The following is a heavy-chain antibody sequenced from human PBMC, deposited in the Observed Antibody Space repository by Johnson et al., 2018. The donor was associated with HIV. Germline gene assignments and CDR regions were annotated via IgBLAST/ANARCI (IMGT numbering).Heavy chain of an antibody. V-gene: IGHV3-30-3*01. CDR2: ISYDGSNK. CDR1: GFTFSSYA. CDR3: ASTDDAFDI. D-gene: IGHD4-17*01. Sequence: QVQLVESGGGVVQPGRSLRLSCAASGFTFSSYAMHWVRQAPGKGLEWVAVISYDGSNKYYAESVKGRFTISRDNSKNTLYLQMNSLRAEDTAVYYCASTDDAFDIWGQGTMVTVSS. J-gene: IGHJ3*02.